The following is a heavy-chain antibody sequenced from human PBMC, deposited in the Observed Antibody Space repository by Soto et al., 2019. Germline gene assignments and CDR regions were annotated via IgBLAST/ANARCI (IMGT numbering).Heavy chain of an antibody. J-gene: IGHJ5*02. CDR3: AREDAFGEISSFDP. Sequence: VQLVQSGAEVRKPGASVKVSCKASGYTFTTSYIHWVRQAPGQGLEWMGTINPDSGSTSHAKSFQGRVTMTTDTSTSTAYMELNSLRSDDTAIYYCAREDAFGEISSFDPWGQGTLVTVSS. V-gene: IGHV1-46*03. CDR1: GYTFTTSY. D-gene: IGHD3-10*01. CDR2: INPDSGST.